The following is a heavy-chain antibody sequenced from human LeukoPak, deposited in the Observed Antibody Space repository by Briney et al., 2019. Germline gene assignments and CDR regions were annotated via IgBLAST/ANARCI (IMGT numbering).Heavy chain of an antibody. V-gene: IGHV3-21*01. CDR1: GFTFSSYS. Sequence: GGSLRLSCAASGFTFSSYSMNWVRQAPGKGLEWVSSISISSSYIYYADSVKGRFTISRDNAKNSLYLQMNSLRAVDTAVYYCARDFSGLRYFDLAAYYYGMDVWGQGTTVTVSS. J-gene: IGHJ6*02. D-gene: IGHD3-9*01. CDR3: ARDFSGLRYFDLAAYYYGMDV. CDR2: ISISSSYI.